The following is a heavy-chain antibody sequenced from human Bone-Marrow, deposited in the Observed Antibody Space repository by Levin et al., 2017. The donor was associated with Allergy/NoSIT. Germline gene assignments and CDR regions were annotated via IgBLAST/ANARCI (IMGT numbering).Heavy chain of an antibody. V-gene: IGHV4-39*01. D-gene: IGHD7-27*01. J-gene: IGHJ3*02. Sequence: PSETLSLTCSVSGGSINSTSYYWCWIRQPPGKGLEWIGRIDYSGSTHYNPSLKSRITMSVDTSKNQFSLRLSSVTSADTAAYYCARLNWGQPDAFDIWGQGSRVTVSS. CDR2: IDYSGST. CDR1: GGSINSTSYY. CDR3: ARLNWGQPDAFDI.